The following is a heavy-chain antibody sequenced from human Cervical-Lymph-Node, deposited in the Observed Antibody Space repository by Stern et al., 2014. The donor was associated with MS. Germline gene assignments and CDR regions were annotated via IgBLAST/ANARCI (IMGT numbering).Heavy chain of an antibody. D-gene: IGHD5-12*01. CDR3: ARVNSGYNWFDY. J-gene: IGHJ4*02. CDR2: IHHSGTT. V-gene: IGHV4-4*02. CDR1: GGSISNTNW. Sequence: QVQLQESGPGLVKPSGTLSLTCAVSGGSISNTNWWGWVRQTPGMGLEWIGEIHHSGTTNFSPSLKSRVTMSVDKSKTQLSLELKSVTAADTAIYYCARVNSGYNWFDYWGQGTLVTVSS.